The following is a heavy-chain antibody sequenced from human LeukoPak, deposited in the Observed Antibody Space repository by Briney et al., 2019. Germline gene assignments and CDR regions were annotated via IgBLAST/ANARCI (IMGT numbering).Heavy chain of an antibody. CDR3: ARAPSGYSVLPPFDP. V-gene: IGHV4-39*07. Sequence: SETLSLTCTVSGGSISSSSYYWGWIRQPPGKGLEWIGEINHSGSTNYNPSLKSRVTISVDTSKNQFSLKLSSVTAADTAVYYCARAPSGYSVLPPFDPWGQGTLVTVSS. CDR1: GGSISSSSYY. CDR2: INHSGST. D-gene: IGHD5-18*01. J-gene: IGHJ5*02.